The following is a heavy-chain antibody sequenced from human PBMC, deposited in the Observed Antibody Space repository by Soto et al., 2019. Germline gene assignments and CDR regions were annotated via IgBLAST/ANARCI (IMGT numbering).Heavy chain of an antibody. V-gene: IGHV1-69*06. CDR1: GGTFSSYA. J-gene: IGHJ3*01. CDR2: IIPIFGTA. Sequence: QVQLVQSGAEVKKPGSSVKVSCKASGGTFSSYAISWVRQAPGQGLEWMGGIIPIFGTANYAQKFQGRVTITADKSTSTAYMELSGLRAEDAAVYYCAKAQGYRSGWYKLSLVAFDLWGQGTRVTVFS. CDR3: AKAQGYRSGWYKLSLVAFDL. D-gene: IGHD6-19*01.